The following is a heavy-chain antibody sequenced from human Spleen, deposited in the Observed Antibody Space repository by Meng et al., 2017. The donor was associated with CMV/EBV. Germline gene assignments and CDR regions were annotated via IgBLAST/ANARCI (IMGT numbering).Heavy chain of an antibody. Sequence: GGSLRLSCAASGFTFSSYAMHWVRQAPGKGLEWGAVISYDGSNKYYADSVKGRFTISRDNSKNTLYLQMNSLSAADTAVYYCARDLGQLVGSGAVDIWGQGTMVTVSS. CDR1: GFTFSSYA. CDR3: ARDLGQLVGSGAVDI. V-gene: IGHV3-30-3*01. J-gene: IGHJ3*02. CDR2: ISYDGSNK. D-gene: IGHD6-6*01.